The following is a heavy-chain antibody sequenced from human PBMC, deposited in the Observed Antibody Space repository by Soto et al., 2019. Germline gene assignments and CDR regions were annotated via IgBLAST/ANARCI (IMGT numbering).Heavy chain of an antibody. Sequence: GGSLRLSCAASGFTFSDYAMTWVRQAPGKGLEWVSVIRASGANTYFADSVKGRFTISRDNSKNTLYLQMNSLIVEDTAVYFCAKGRGTWNNHRFDYGGRGALVTVPS. CDR3: AKGRGTWNNHRFDY. D-gene: IGHD1-1*01. J-gene: IGHJ4*02. V-gene: IGHV3-23*01. CDR2: IRASGANT. CDR1: GFTFSDYA.